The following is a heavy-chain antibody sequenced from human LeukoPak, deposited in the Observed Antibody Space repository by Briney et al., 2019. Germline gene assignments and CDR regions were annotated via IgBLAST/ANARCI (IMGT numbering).Heavy chain of an antibody. V-gene: IGHV4-39*01. CDR2: INYSGTT. CDR1: GASITSGTYF. D-gene: IGHD2-15*01. Sequence: PSETLSLTCSISGASITSGTYFWTWVRQPPGKWLEWIGSINYSGTTYYTASLKSRVTISVDTSKTQYSLSLTLVTAADTAVYFCARLETVSGANYFDHWGQGALVTVSS. CDR3: ARLETVSGANYFDH. J-gene: IGHJ4*02.